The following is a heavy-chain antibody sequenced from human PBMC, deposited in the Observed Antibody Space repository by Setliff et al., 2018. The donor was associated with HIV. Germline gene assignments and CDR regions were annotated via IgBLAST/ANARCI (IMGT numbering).Heavy chain of an antibody. CDR3: ARKYYDSSGQPSDAFDL. Sequence: PGGSLRLSCAASGFNFSTHTMNWIRQAPGKGLEWVSSISSSGTYIYYADSMKGRFTISRDNTKNSLYLQMNILRTEDTAVYYCARKYYDSSGQPSDAFDLWGQGTMVTVSS. CDR1: GFNFSTHT. V-gene: IGHV3-21*01. D-gene: IGHD3-22*01. CDR2: ISSSGTYI. J-gene: IGHJ3*01.